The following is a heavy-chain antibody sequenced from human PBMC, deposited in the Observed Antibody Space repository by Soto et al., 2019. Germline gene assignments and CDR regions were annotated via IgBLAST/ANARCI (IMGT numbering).Heavy chain of an antibody. CDR3: AKDGGEAAAGTLCHDGMDV. CDR1: GFTFSSYG. D-gene: IGHD6-13*01. CDR2: ISYDGSNK. J-gene: IGHJ6*02. Sequence: QVQLVESGGGVVQPGRSLRLSCAASGFTFSSYGMHWVRQAPGKGLEWVAVISYDGSNKYYADSVKGRFTISRDNSKNTLYLQMDSLRAEDTAVYYCAKDGGEAAAGTLCHDGMDVWGQGTTVTVSS. V-gene: IGHV3-30*18.